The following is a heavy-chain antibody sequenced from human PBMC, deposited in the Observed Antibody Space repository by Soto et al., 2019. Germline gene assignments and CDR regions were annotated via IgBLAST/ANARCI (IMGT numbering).Heavy chain of an antibody. D-gene: IGHD1-1*01. Sequence: SETLSLTCTVSGDSISSADYYSSWIRQTPGKGLEWIGHIFYSGTTYYNPSLKSRLTISVDTSKNHFSLRLTSVTAADTAVYYCARDLWVEPELYYYGMDVWGQGTTVTVSS. J-gene: IGHJ6*02. CDR1: GDSISSADYY. CDR2: IFYSGTT. V-gene: IGHV4-30-4*01. CDR3: ARDLWVEPELYYYGMDV.